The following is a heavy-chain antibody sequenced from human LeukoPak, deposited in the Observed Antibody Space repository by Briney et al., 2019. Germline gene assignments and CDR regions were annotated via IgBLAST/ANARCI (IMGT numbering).Heavy chain of an antibody. Sequence: HPGGSLRLSCTASGFTFSNYWMPWVRHAPGKGLVWVSRINTDGSSTSYADSVKGRLTISRDNAKNTLFLQMNSLRAEDTAVYYCARALYDFWSGYYIANYMDVWGKGTPVTVSS. V-gene: IGHV3-74*01. CDR1: GFTFSNYW. CDR3: ARALYDFWSGYYIANYMDV. D-gene: IGHD3-3*01. CDR2: INTDGSST. J-gene: IGHJ6*03.